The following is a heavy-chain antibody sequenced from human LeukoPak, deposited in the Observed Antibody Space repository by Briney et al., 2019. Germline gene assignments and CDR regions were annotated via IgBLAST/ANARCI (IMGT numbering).Heavy chain of an antibody. CDR1: GGSISSSSYY. J-gene: IGHJ2*01. CDR2: IYYSGST. V-gene: IGHV4-39*01. CDR3: ARRGYSSGWYFFGDDL. D-gene: IGHD6-19*01. Sequence: SETLSLTCTVSGGSISSSSYYWGWIREPPGKRLEWIGSIYYSGSTYYNPSLKSRVTISVDTSKNQFSLKLSSVTAADTAVYYCARRGYSSGWYFFGDDLWGRGTLVTVSS.